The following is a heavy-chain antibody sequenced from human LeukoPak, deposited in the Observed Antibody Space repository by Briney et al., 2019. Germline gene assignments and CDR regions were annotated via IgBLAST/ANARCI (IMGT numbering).Heavy chain of an antibody. CDR3: VRGDRYFFDF. Sequence: GGSLRLSCAASGFTFSSYEMNWVRQAPGRGLEWVSYIGNTGRTIYYTDSVKGRFTISRDDAKNSLYLQMNSLRAEDTAIYYCVRGDRYFFDFWGQGTLVTVSS. J-gene: IGHJ4*02. CDR1: GFTFSSYE. CDR2: IGNTGRTI. V-gene: IGHV3-48*03.